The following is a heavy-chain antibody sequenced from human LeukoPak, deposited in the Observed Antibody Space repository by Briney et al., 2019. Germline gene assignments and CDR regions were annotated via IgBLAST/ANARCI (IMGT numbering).Heavy chain of an antibody. CDR1: GYTFTSYG. CDR2: INPYNGNT. J-gene: IGHJ4*02. CDR3: ARDPSGYPDFFDF. Sequence: GASVKVSCKPSGYTFTSYGISGVRQAPGQGLEWMAWINPYNGNTNYAQKLRGRVTMTTDTSTGTAYMELRSLTSDDTAVYSCARDPSGYPDFFDFWGQGTLVTVSS. V-gene: IGHV1-18*01. D-gene: IGHD3-3*01.